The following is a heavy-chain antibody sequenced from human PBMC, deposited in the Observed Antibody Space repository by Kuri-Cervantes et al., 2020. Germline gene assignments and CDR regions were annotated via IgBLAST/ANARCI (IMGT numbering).Heavy chain of an antibody. Sequence: SVKGSCKAYGYTFTSYDINWVRQATGQGLEWMGWMNPNSGNTGYAQKFQGRVTMTRDTPISTAYMELSRLRSDDTAVDYCAGVSDYYDSSGYYAYWGQGTLVTVSS. CDR3: AGVSDYYDSSGYYAY. D-gene: IGHD3-22*01. J-gene: IGHJ4*02. CDR2: MNPNSGNT. V-gene: IGHV1-8*01. CDR1: GYTFTSYD.